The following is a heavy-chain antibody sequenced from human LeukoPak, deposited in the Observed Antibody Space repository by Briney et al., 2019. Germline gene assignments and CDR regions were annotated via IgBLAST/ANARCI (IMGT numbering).Heavy chain of an antibody. CDR3: AKDRHSSSWSLYYYYGMDV. Sequence: HPGRSLRLSCAASGFTFSSYAMSWVRQAPGKGLEWVSAISGSGGSTYYADSVKGRFTISRDNSKNTLYLQMNSLRAEDTAVYYCAKDRHSSSWSLYYYYGMDVWGQGTTVTVSS. CDR1: GFTFSSYA. CDR2: ISGSGGST. V-gene: IGHV3-23*01. D-gene: IGHD6-13*01. J-gene: IGHJ6*02.